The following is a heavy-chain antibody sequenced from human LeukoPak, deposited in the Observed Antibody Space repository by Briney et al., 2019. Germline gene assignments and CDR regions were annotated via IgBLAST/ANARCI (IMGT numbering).Heavy chain of an antibody. D-gene: IGHD3-9*01. Sequence: QPGGSLRLSGAASGFTFSSYDMHWVRHATGKGLEWVSAIGIAGDTYYSGSVKGRFTISRENAKNFLYLQMNSLRAGDTAVYYCARGNILTGYDCWGQGTLVTVSS. V-gene: IGHV3-13*04. CDR2: IGIAGDT. CDR3: ARGNILTGYDC. CDR1: GFTFSSYD. J-gene: IGHJ4*02.